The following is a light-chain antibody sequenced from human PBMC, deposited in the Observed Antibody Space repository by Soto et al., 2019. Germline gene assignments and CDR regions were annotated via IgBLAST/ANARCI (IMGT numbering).Light chain of an antibody. CDR3: QQYYTTPVT. CDR2: WAS. J-gene: IGKJ3*01. CDR1: QNVLYSSNNKNY. V-gene: IGKV4-1*01. Sequence: DIVMTQSPDSLAVSLGERATINCKSSQNVLYSSNNKNYLAWYQQKPGQPPKLLIYWASTRESGVPDRFSGRGSGTEFTLRISSRQAEDVAIYYFQQYYTTPVTFGPGTKVDIK.